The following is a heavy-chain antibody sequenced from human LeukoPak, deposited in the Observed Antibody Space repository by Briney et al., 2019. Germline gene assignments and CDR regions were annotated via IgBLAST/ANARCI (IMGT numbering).Heavy chain of an antibody. D-gene: IGHD2-2*01. J-gene: IGHJ4*02. V-gene: IGHV3-23*01. CDR1: GFTFSSYA. CDR3: AKAHCSSTSCLVDY. Sequence: GGSLRLSCAASGFTFSSYAMSWVRQAPGKGLEWVSAISGSGGSTYYADSVKGRFTISRDNSKNTLYLQMNSLRAEDTAVYYCAKAHCSSTSCLVDYWGQGTLVTVSS. CDR2: ISGSGGST.